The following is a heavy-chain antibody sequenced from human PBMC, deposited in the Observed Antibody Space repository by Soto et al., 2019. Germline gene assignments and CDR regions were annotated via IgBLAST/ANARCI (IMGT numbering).Heavy chain of an antibody. V-gene: IGHV1-46*01. CDR2: INPSGGST. J-gene: IGHJ4*02. CDR3: ARDQLDY. Sequence: ASVKVSCKASGYTFTSYGISWVRQAPGQGLEWMGIINPSGGSTSYAQRFQGRVTMTRDTSTSTVYMELSSLRSEDTAVYYCARDQLDYWGQGTLVTVSS. CDR1: GYTFTSYG.